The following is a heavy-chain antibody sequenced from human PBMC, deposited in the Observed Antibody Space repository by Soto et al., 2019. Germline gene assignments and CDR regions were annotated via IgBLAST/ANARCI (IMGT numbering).Heavy chain of an antibody. J-gene: IGHJ3*01. V-gene: IGHV3-9*01. D-gene: IGHD1-26*01. CDR3: AKDRDGRSYFDLPDSFDV. CDR2: ISWNSAKI. Sequence: DVLLVESGGGLVQPGRSLKLSCAASGFTFDNYPMHWVRQAPGKGLEWVSTISWNSAKIAYADSVKGRFTVSRDNAKNSLYLQMNSLRVDDTALYYCAKDRDGRSYFDLPDSFDVWGQGAVVTVSS. CDR1: GFTFDNYP.